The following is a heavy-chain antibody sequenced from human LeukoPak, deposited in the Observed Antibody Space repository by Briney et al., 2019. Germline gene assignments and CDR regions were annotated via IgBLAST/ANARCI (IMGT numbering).Heavy chain of an antibody. CDR3: AGQRDTIFGVGYMDV. CDR2: IYSGGST. V-gene: IGHV3-53*01. Sequence: GGSLRLPCAASGFTVSSNYMSWVRQAPGKGLEWVSVIYSGGSTYYADSVKGRFTISRDNSKNTLYLQMNSLRAEDTAVYYCAGQRDTIFGVGYMDVWGKGTTVTVSS. J-gene: IGHJ6*03. D-gene: IGHD3-3*01. CDR1: GFTVSSNY.